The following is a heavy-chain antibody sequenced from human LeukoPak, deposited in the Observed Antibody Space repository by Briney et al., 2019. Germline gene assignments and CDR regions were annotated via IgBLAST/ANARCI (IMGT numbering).Heavy chain of an antibody. D-gene: IGHD1-7*01. CDR3: ARHGYNWNYGYYYYMDV. CDR2: IYPGDSDT. J-gene: IGHJ6*03. V-gene: IGHV5-51*01. Sequence: GESLKISCKGAGYSFTSYWIGWVRQMPGKGLEWMGIIYPGDSDTRYSPSFQGQVTISADKSISTAYLQWSSLKASDTAMYYCARHGYNWNYGYYYYMDVWGKGTTVTVSS. CDR1: GYSFTSYW.